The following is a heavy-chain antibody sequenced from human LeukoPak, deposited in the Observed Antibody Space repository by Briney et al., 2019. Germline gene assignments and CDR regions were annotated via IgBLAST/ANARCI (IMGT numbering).Heavy chain of an antibody. V-gene: IGHV3-11*01. CDR1: GITFTDHY. D-gene: IGHD3-10*01. J-gene: IGHJ4*02. CDR3: ARTKSEPTYGQHHGLDN. Sequence: GGSLRLSCAASGITFTDHYMNWIRQAPGKGLEWLSYISTSGRTIAYADSVKGRFPISRDNAKNSLYLQMNSLRADDTAVYYCARTKSEPTYGQHHGLDNWGQGTLVTVSS. CDR2: ISTSGRTI.